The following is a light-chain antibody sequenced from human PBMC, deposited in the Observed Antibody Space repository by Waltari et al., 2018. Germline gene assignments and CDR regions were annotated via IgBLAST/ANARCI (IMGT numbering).Light chain of an antibody. J-gene: IGLJ1*01. CDR1: SSDIGSYNY. CDR2: EVT. Sequence: QSALTQPPSASGSPGQSVTISCTGTSSDIGSYNYVSWYQQYPGKAPKFLIYEVTKRPTGVPDRFSCSKSGNTASLTVSGLQAEDEADYYCSSYAGSNNYVFGTGTKVTVL. CDR3: SSYAGSNNYV. V-gene: IGLV2-8*01.